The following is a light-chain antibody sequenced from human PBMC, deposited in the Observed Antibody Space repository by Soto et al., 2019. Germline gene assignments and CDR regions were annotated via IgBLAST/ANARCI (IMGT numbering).Light chain of an antibody. CDR3: QQYGSSPIT. CDR1: QSVSSSY. V-gene: IGKV3-20*01. Sequence: EIVMTQSPATLSVSPGEGATLSCRASQSVSSSYLAWYQQKPGQAPRLLIYGASSRATGIPDRFSGSGSGTDFTLTISRLEPEDFAVYYCQQYGSSPITVGQGTRMEIK. J-gene: IGKJ5*01. CDR2: GAS.